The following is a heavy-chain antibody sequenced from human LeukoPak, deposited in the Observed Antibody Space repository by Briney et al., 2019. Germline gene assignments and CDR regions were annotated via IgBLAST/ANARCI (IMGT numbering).Heavy chain of an antibody. J-gene: IGHJ5*02. CDR3: ARDGSDYYGSGGNWFDP. CDR2: ISSSSSYT. V-gene: IGHV3-11*05. Sequence: GGSLRLSCAASGFTFGDYYMSWIRQAPGKGLEWVSYISSSSSYTNYADSVKGRFTISRDNAKNSLYLQMNSLRAEDTAVYYCARDGSDYYGSGGNWFDPWGQGTLVTVSS. D-gene: IGHD3-10*01. CDR1: GFTFGDYY.